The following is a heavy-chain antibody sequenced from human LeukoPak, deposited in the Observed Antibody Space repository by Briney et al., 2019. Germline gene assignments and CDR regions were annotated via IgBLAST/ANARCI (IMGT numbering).Heavy chain of an antibody. V-gene: IGHV4-34*01. D-gene: IGHD1-26*01. CDR3: ARTPRAPLSGRNRYFQH. Sequence: SETLSLTCTVSGGSISSYYWSWIRQPPGKGLEWIGEINHSGSTNYNPSLKSRVTISVDTSKNQFSLKLSSVTAADTAVYYCARTPRAPLSGRNRYFQHWGLGTLVTVSS. CDR2: INHSGST. CDR1: GGSISSYY. J-gene: IGHJ1*01.